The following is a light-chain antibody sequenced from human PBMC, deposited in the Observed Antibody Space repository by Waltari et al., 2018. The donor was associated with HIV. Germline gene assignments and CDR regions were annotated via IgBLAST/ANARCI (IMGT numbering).Light chain of an antibody. J-gene: IGLJ3*02. CDR1: SGYTAYA. V-gene: IGLV4-69*01. CDR3: QTWDTGIRV. CDR2: VNSDGSY. Sequence: QLVLTQSASASASLGASVKLTCTLSSGYTAYAIAWHQQQAETGPRYLMKVNSDGSYSRGDGIPDRFSGASSEAERYLTISSLQSDDEADYYCQTWDTGIRVFGGGTKLTVL.